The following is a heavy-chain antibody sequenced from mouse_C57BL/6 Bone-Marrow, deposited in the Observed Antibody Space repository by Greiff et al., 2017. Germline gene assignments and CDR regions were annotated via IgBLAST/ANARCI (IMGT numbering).Heavy chain of an antibody. J-gene: IGHJ4*01. CDR2: IYPGNSDT. Sequence: EVQLQQSGTVLARPGASVKMSCKTSGYTFTSYWMHWVKQRPGQGLEWIGAIYPGNSDTSYNQKFKGKAKLTAVTSASTAYMELSSLTNEDSAVYYCTIYGYDVPYYAMDYWGQGTSVTVSS. CDR1: GYTFTSYW. CDR3: TIYGYDVPYYAMDY. V-gene: IGHV1-5*01. D-gene: IGHD2-2*01.